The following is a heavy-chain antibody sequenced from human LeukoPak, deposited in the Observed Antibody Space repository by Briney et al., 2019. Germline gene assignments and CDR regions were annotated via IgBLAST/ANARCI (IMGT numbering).Heavy chain of an antibody. D-gene: IGHD3-22*01. CDR1: GGSISSGGYY. V-gene: IGHV4-30-2*01. J-gene: IGHJ4*02. Sequence: PSQTLSLTCTVSGGSISSGGYYWSWIRQPPGKGLEWIGYIYHSGSTYYNPSLKSRVTISVDRSKNQFSLKLSSVTAADTAVYYCAKMTYYHDSSGYLIFEYWGQGSLVTVS. CDR3: AKMTYYHDSSGYLIFEY. CDR2: IYHSGST.